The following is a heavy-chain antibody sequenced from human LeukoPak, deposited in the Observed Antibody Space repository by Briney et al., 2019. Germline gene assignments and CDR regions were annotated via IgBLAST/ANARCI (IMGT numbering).Heavy chain of an antibody. CDR1: GGSFSGYY. Sequence: SETLSLTCAVYGGSFSGYYWSWIRQPPGKGLEWIGEINHSGSTNYNPSLKSRVTISVDTSKNQFSLKLSSVTAADTAVYYCARDRGSSWYGTFDHWGQGTLVTVSS. J-gene: IGHJ4*02. CDR2: INHSGST. V-gene: IGHV4-34*01. D-gene: IGHD6-13*01. CDR3: ARDRGSSWYGTFDH.